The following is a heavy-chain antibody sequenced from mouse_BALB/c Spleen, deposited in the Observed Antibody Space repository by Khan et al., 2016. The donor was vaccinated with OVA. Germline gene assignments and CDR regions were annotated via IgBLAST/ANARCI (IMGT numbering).Heavy chain of an antibody. CDR1: GYTFTDYY. V-gene: IGHV1S56*01. J-gene: IGHJ3*01. CDR2: IYPGNVNT. CDR3: AREGYYGNYRAWFAY. D-gene: IGHD2-1*01. Sequence: QVRLQQSGPELVKPGASVRISCKASGYTFTDYYINWMKQRPGQGLDWIGWIYPGNVNTNYNEKFKDKATLTADKSSSTAYMQLSSLTSEDSAVYVCAREGYYGNYRAWFAYWGQGTLVTVSA.